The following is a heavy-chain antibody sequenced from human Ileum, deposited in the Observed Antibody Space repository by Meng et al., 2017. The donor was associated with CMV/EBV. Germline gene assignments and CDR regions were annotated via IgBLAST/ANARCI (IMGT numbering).Heavy chain of an antibody. Sequence: YTFPSYYMPWVRQAPGQGLEWMGIINPSGGSTSYAQKFQGRVTMTRDTSTSTVYMELSSLRSEDTAVYYCARDLVEMATISPSGFDPWGQGTLVTVSS. CDR3: ARDLVEMATISPSGFDP. J-gene: IGHJ5*02. CDR1: YTFPSYY. CDR2: INPSGGST. V-gene: IGHV1-46*01. D-gene: IGHD5-24*01.